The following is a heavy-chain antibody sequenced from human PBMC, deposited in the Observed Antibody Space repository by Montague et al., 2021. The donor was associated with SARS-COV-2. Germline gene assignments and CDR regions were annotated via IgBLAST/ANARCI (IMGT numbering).Heavy chain of an antibody. CDR3: ARHREEGLAAGAPNCFDR. Sequence: SETLSLTCTVSGGSVSSSEYYWGWIRQPPGKGLEWIGSIYFSGSSYYNPSLKTRVSISVDTSKNQFSLRLSSVTSADTAVYYCARHREEGLAAGAPNCFDRWGQGTLVTVSS. J-gene: IGHJ5*02. CDR1: GGSVSSSEYY. D-gene: IGHD1-26*01. CDR2: IYFSGSS. V-gene: IGHV4-39*01.